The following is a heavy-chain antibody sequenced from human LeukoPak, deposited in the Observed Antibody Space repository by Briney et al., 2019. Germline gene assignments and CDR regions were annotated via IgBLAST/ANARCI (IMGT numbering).Heavy chain of an antibody. J-gene: IGHJ4*02. CDR2: ISGSGGSS. D-gene: IGHD1-26*01. CDR3: AKDKSGGSYYYYFDY. V-gene: IGHV3-23*01. Sequence: GGSLRLSCAASGFTFSSYAMSWVRQAPGKGLEWVSAISGSGGSSYYADSVKGRFTISRDNSKNTLYLQMNSLRAEDTAVYYCAKDKSGGSYYYYFDYWGQGTLVTVSS. CDR1: GFTFSSYA.